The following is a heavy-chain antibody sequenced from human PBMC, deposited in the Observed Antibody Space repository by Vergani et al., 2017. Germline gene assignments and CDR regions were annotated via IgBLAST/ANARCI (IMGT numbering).Heavy chain of an antibody. CDR2: IYPGDSDT. V-gene: IGHV5-51*01. Sequence: EVQLVQSGAEVKKPGESLKISCKGSGYSFTSYWIGCVRQMPGEGLEWMGLIYPGDSDTRYSPSFQGQVTISADKSISTAYLPWSSLKASDTAMYYCARPSTTVSGWYVSDWWRQGTLVTVSS. D-gene: IGHD6-19*01. J-gene: IGHJ4*02. CDR3: ARPSTTVSGWYVSDW. CDR1: GYSFTSYW.